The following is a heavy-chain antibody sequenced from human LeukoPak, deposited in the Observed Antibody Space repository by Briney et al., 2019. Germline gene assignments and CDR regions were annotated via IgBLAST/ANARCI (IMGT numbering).Heavy chain of an antibody. V-gene: IGHV7-4-1*01. J-gene: IGHJ5*02. CDR3: ARDMYYDFWSGYYRPSYNWFDP. CDR2: INTNTGNP. CDR1: GYTFTSYA. D-gene: IGHD3-3*01. Sequence: ASVNVSCKASGYTFTSYAMNWVRQAPGQGLEWMGWINTNTGNPTYAQGFTGRFVFSLDTSVSTAYLQICSLKAEDTAVYYCARDMYYDFWSGYYRPSYNWFDPWGQGTLVTVSS.